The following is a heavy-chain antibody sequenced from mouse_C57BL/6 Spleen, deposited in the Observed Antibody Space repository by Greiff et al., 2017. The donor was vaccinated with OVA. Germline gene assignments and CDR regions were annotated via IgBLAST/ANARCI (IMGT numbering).Heavy chain of an antibody. CDR1: GFSLTSYG. V-gene: IGHV2-2*01. J-gene: IGHJ1*03. CDR3: ARKGATVVATEYFDV. D-gene: IGHD1-1*01. CDR2: IWSGGST. Sequence: VKLQESGPGLVQPSQSLSITCTVSGFSLTSYGVHWVRQSPGKGLEWLGVIWSGGSTDYNAAFISRLSISKDNSKSQVFFKMNSLQADDTAIYYCARKGATVVATEYFDVWGTGTTVTVSS.